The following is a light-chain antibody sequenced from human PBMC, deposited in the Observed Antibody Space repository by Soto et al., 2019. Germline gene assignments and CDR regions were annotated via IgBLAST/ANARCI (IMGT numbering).Light chain of an antibody. CDR2: GAS. J-gene: IGKJ1*01. CDR1: QSVSSN. V-gene: IGKV3-15*01. CDR3: QQCKNWRWT. Sequence: EIVMTQSPATLSVSPGERATLSCRASQSVSSNLAWYQQKPGQAPRLLICGASTRATGIPARFSGSGSGTDFTLTISSLQSEDCAFYYCQQCKNWRWTFGQGTKVEIK.